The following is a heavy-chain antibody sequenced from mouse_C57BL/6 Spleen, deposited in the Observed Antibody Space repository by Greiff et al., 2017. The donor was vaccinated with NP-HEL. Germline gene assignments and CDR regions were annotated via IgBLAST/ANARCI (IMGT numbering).Heavy chain of an antibody. CDR3: AKVIITTVVMDY. V-gene: IGHV5-17*01. CDR2: ISSGSSTI. Sequence: EVKLMESGGGLVKPGGSLKLSCAASGFTFSDYGMHWVRQAPEKGLEWVAYISSGSSTIYYADTVKGRFTISRDNAKNTLFLQMTSLRSEDTAMYYCAKVIITTVVMDYWGQGTTLTVSS. CDR1: GFTFSDYG. J-gene: IGHJ2*01. D-gene: IGHD1-1*01.